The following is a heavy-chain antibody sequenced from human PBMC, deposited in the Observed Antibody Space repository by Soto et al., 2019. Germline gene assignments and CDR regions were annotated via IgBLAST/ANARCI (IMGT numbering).Heavy chain of an antibody. D-gene: IGHD3-10*01. CDR2: IYYSGIT. CDR1: DGSISSYY. Sequence: SETLSLTXTVSDGSISSYYWCWFSQPPGKELEWIGYIYYSGITNYNPSLKSRVTISVDTSKNQFSLKLSSVTAADTAVYYCARHPTGLWFGDGPDSWGQGTLVTVSS. CDR3: ARHPTGLWFGDGPDS. J-gene: IGHJ4*02. V-gene: IGHV4-59*01.